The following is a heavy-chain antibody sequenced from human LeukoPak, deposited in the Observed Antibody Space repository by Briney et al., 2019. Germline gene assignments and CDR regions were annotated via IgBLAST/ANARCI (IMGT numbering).Heavy chain of an antibody. CDR1: GFTVSSNY. Sequence: PGGSLRLSCVASGFTVSSNYMSWVRQAPGKGLEWVSVIYSGGSTYYADSVKGRFSISRDNSKNTLYLQMNSLRAEDTAVYYCARDWRGTAADYYFDHWGQGTLVTVSS. D-gene: IGHD6-13*01. CDR2: IYSGGST. J-gene: IGHJ4*02. CDR3: ARDWRGTAADYYFDH. V-gene: IGHV3-53*01.